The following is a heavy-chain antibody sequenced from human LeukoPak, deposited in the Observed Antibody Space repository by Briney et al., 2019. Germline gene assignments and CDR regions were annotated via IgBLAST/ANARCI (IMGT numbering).Heavy chain of an antibody. CDR3: ASTVGYYYGSGSGY. CDR2: INHSGST. V-gene: IGHV4-34*01. D-gene: IGHD3-10*01. Sequence: SETLSLTCAVYGGSFSGDYWSWIRQPPGKGLEWIGEINHSGSTNYNPSLKSRVTISVDTSKNQFSLKLSSVTAADTAVYYCASTVGYYYGSGSGYWGQGTLVTVSS. J-gene: IGHJ4*02. CDR1: GGSFSGDY.